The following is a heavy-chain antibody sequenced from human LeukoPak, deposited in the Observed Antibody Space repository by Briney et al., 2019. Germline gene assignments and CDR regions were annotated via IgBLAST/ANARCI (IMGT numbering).Heavy chain of an antibody. Sequence: GGSLRLFCAASGFTFSNYAMTWVRQAPGKGLEWVSGISGSGSSTYYADSVKGRFTLSRDYPKNTLYLQMNSLRAEDTAVYYCARDHSPLRYFDWLPQTRLYGMDVWGQGTTVTVSS. J-gene: IGHJ6*02. V-gene: IGHV3-23*01. CDR2: ISGSGSST. CDR1: GFTFSNYA. CDR3: ARDHSPLRYFDWLPQTRLYGMDV. D-gene: IGHD3-9*01.